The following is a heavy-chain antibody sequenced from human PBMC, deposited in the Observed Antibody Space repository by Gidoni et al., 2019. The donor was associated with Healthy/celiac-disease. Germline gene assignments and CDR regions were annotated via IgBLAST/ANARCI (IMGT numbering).Heavy chain of an antibody. V-gene: IGHV5-51*01. J-gene: IGHJ6*02. CDR1: GYSFTSYW. Sequence: EVQLVQSGAEVKKPGESLKLSCKGSGYSFTSYWIGWVRQMPGKGLEWMGIIYPGDSDTRYSPSFQGQVTISADKSISTAYLQWSSLKASDTAMYYCARHANQLLYFDYYGMDVWGQGTTVTVSS. D-gene: IGHD2-2*01. CDR3: ARHANQLLYFDYYGMDV. CDR2: IYPGDSDT.